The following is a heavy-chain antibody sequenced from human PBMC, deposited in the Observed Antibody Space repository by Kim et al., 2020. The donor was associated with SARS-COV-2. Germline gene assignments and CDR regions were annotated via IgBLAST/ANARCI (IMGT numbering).Heavy chain of an antibody. CDR3: ARGYGSGSYYPTYYYYGMDV. Sequence: SETLSLTCAVYGGSFSGYYWSWIRQPPGKGLEWIGESNHSGSTNYNPSLKSRVTISVDTSKNQFSLKLSSVTAADTAVYYCARGYGSGSYYPTYYYYGMDVWGQGTTVTVSS. J-gene: IGHJ6*02. CDR2: SNHSGST. CDR1: GGSFSGYY. V-gene: IGHV4-34*01. D-gene: IGHD3-10*01.